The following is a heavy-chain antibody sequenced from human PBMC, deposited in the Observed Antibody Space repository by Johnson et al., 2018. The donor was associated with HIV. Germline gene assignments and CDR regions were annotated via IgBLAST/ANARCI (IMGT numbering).Heavy chain of an antibody. Sequence: QAQMVESGGRVVQPGGSLRLSCAASGFTFSSYGMHWVRQAPGKGLEWVAFIWYDDSNEYYGESVKGRFTISRDNSKNTLYLQMSSLRAEDTAVYYCATSGSHFAFDIWGQGTMVTVSS. V-gene: IGHV3-30*02. D-gene: IGHD1-26*01. CDR3: ATSGSHFAFDI. CDR1: GFTFSSYG. CDR2: IWYDDSNE. J-gene: IGHJ3*02.